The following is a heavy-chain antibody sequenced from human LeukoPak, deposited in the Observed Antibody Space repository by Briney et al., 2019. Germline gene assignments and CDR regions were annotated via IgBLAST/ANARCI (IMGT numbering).Heavy chain of an antibody. D-gene: IGHD3-22*01. Sequence: GGSLRLSCAASGFTVSSNYMSWVRQAPGKGLEWVSVIYSGGSTYYADSVKGRSTTSRHNSKNTLYLQMNSLRAEDTAVYYCARARFSGYYRSWGQGTLVTVSS. CDR1: GFTVSSNY. CDR3: ARARFSGYYRS. V-gene: IGHV3-53*04. CDR2: IYSGGST. J-gene: IGHJ4*02.